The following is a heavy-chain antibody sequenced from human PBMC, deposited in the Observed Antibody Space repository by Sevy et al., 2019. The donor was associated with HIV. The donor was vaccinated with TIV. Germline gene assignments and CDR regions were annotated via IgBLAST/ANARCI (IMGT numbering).Heavy chain of an antibody. J-gene: IGHJ3*02. D-gene: IGHD3-3*01. CDR3: AKYILRITIFGVVSGAFDI. CDR2: ISWNSGSI. V-gene: IGHV3-9*01. Sequence: GGSLRLSCAASGFTFDDYAMHWVRQAPGKGLEWVSGISWNSGSIGYADSVKGRFTISRDNAKNSLYLQMNSLRAEDTALYYCAKYILRITIFGVVSGAFDIWGQGTMVTVSS. CDR1: GFTFDDYA.